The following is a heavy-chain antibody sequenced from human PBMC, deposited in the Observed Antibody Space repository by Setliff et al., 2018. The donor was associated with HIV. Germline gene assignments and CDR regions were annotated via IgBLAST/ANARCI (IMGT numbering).Heavy chain of an antibody. CDR1: GDSISSGGYY. J-gene: IGHJ3*02. CDR3: ARGAAYYYDSSGWGDAFDI. Sequence: SETLSLTCAVSGDSISSGGYYWSWIHQHPGKGLEWIGYIFYSGNTCFNPSLKSRVTISVDTSKNQFSLKLSSVTAADTAVYYCARGAAYYYDSSGWGDAFDIWGQGTMVT. D-gene: IGHD3-22*01. V-gene: IGHV4-31*11. CDR2: IFYSGNT.